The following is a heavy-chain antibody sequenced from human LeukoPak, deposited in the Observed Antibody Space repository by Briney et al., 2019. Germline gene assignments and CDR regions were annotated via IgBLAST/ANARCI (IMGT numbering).Heavy chain of an antibody. CDR1: GGTFSSHA. V-gene: IGHV1-69*13. Sequence: SVKVSCKASGGTFSSHAISWVRQAPGQGLEWMGGIIPIFGTANYAQKFQGRVTITADESTSTAYMELSSLRSEDTAVYYCARGQWLSPKFDYWGQGTLVTVSS. D-gene: IGHD3-22*01. CDR2: IIPIFGTA. J-gene: IGHJ4*02. CDR3: ARGQWLSPKFDY.